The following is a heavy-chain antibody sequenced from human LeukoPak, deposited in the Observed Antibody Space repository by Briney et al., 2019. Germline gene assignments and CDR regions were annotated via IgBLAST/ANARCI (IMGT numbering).Heavy chain of an antibody. D-gene: IGHD3-22*01. J-gene: IGHJ3*02. V-gene: IGHV5-51*01. CDR1: GYSFNNYW. Sequence: GELLKISCDGSGYSFNNYWICCGRQLRGKGLEWMGIIYPGDSDTRYTPSFQGQVTISADKSISIAYLQWSSLKASDTAIYYCARRSYYISGSNAFETWGQGTMLTVSS. CDR3: ARRSYYISGSNAFET. CDR2: IYPGDSDT.